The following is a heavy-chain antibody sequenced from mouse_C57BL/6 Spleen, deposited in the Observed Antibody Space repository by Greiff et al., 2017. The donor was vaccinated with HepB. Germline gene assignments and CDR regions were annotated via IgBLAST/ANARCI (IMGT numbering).Heavy chain of an antibody. D-gene: IGHD1-1*01. Sequence: QVQLQQPGAELVRPGSSVKLSCKASGYTFTSYWMHWVKQRPIQGLEWIGNIDPSDSETHYNQKFKDKATLTVDKSSSTAYMQLSSLTSADSAVYYCARERTVLPRDYFDYWGQGTTLTVSS. V-gene: IGHV1-52*01. J-gene: IGHJ2*01. CDR3: ARERTVLPRDYFDY. CDR1: GYTFTSYW. CDR2: IDPSDSET.